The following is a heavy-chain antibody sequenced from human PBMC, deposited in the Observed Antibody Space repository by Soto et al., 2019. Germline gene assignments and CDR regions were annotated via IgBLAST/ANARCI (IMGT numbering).Heavy chain of an antibody. J-gene: IGHJ1*01. D-gene: IGHD4-17*01. CDR1: GFTFTNAW. V-gene: IGHV3-15*01. CDR3: TTTRGTYGAEYFQH. CDR2: IKSKTDGGTT. Sequence: LRLSCAASGFTFTNAWMSWVRQAPGKGLEWVGRIKSKTDGGTTDYAAPVKGRFTISRDDSKNTLYLQMNSLKTEDTAVYYCTTTRGTYGAEYFQHWGQGTLVTVSS.